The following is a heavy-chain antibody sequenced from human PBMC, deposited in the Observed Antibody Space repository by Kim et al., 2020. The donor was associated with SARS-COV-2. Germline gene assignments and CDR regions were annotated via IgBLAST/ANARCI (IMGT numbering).Heavy chain of an antibody. CDR3: ARHRIRGSGGSCYDY. CDR2: IYYSGST. J-gene: IGHJ4*02. D-gene: IGHD2-15*01. V-gene: IGHV4-59*08. Sequence: SETLSLTCTVSGGSISSYYWSWIRQPPGKGLEWIGYIYYSGSTNYNPSLKSRVTISVDTSKNQFSLKLSSVTAADTAVYYCARHRIRGSGGSCYDYWGQGTLVTVSS. CDR1: GGSISSYY.